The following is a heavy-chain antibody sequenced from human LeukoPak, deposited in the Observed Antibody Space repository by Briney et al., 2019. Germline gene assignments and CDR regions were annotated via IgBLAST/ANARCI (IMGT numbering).Heavy chain of an antibody. V-gene: IGHV3-23*01. D-gene: IGHD3-3*01. CDR1: GFTFSSYA. CDR2: ISGSGGST. CDR3: AKDRWPAYDFWSGSNYYFDY. J-gene: IGHJ4*02. Sequence: GGSLRLSCAASGFTFSSYAMSWVRQAPGKGLEWVSAISGSGGSTYYADSVKGRFTISRDNSKNTLYLQMNSLRAEDTAVYYCAKDRWPAYDFWSGSNYYFDYWGREPWSPSPQ.